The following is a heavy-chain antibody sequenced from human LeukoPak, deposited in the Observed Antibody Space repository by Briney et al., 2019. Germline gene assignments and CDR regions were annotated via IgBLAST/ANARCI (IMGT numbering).Heavy chain of an antibody. J-gene: IGHJ5*01. CDR3: VKGSLYSSGCYDS. D-gene: IGHD6-19*01. V-gene: IGHV3-23*01. Sequence: GGSLRLSCAASGFTFRSYAMNWVRQVPGKGLEWVSGISGSGVGTYYADSVKGRFTISRDNSNNTLLLQMNSLRAEDTAVYYCVKGSLYSSGCYDSWAQGTLVSVSA. CDR2: ISGSGVGT. CDR1: GFTFRSYA.